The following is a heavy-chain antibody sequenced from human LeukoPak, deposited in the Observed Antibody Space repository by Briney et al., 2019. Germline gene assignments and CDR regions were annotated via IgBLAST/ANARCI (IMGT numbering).Heavy chain of an antibody. J-gene: IGHJ4*02. V-gene: IGHV4-59*08. CDR2: IYYSGST. CDR1: GGSISSYY. CDR3: ARQGIQVWLPFDY. Sequence: SETLSLTCTVSGGSISSYYWSWIRQPPGKGLEWIGYIYYSGSTNYNPSLKSRLTISVDTSKNQFSLKLSSVTASDTAAYYCARQGIQVWLPFDYWGQGTLVTVSS. D-gene: IGHD5-18*01.